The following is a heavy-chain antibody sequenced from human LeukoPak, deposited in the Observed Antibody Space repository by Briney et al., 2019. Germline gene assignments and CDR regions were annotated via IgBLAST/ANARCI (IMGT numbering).Heavy chain of an antibody. CDR1: GGSISSYY. D-gene: IGHD7-27*01. CDR3: ARDGNWAYFDY. CDR2: IYYSGST. J-gene: IGHJ4*02. V-gene: IGHV4-59*01. Sequence: SETLSLTCTVSGGSISSYYWSWLRQPPGKGLEWIGYIYYSGSTNYNPSLKSRVTISVDTSKNQFSLKLSSVTAADTAVDYCARDGNWAYFDYWGQGTLVTVSS.